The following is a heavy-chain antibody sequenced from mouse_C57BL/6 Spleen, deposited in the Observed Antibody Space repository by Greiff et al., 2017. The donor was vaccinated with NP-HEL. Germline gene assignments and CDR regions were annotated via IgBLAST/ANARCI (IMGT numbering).Heavy chain of an antibody. V-gene: IGHV5-6*01. Sequence: EVKLVESGGDLVKPGGSLKLSCAASGFTFSSYGMSWVRQTPDKRLEWVATISSGGSYTYYPDSVKGRFTISRDNAKNTLYLQMSSLKSEDTAMYYCANDGYYGFAYWGQGTLVTVSA. CDR2: ISSGGSYT. J-gene: IGHJ3*01. D-gene: IGHD2-3*01. CDR1: GFTFSSYG. CDR3: ANDGYYGFAY.